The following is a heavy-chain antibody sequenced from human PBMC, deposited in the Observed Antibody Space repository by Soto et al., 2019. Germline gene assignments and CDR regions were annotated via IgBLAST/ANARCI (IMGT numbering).Heavy chain of an antibody. Sequence: QVQLQESGPGLVKPSQTLSLTCTVSGDSFSSGDYYWSWIRQHPGKGLEWIGYIYFSGSTYDNPSLKSRVIISVDTSKNQFSLKLSSVTAADTAVYYCARGRIGVACHDYWGQGALVTVSS. V-gene: IGHV4-31*03. D-gene: IGHD2-15*01. CDR1: GDSFSSGDYY. CDR2: IYFSGST. J-gene: IGHJ4*02. CDR3: ARGRIGVACHDY.